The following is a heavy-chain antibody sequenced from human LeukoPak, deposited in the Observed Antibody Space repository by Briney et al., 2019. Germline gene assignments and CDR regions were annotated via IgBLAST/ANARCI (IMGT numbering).Heavy chain of an antibody. V-gene: IGHV4-59*08. CDR1: GGSINSYY. Sequence: PSETLSLTCTVSGGSINSYYWSWIRQPPGKGLEWIGYIYYSGSTNYNPSLKSRVTISVDTSKNQFSLKLRSVTAADTAVYYCARGDNPSGWYSVYFDYWGQGTLVTVSS. CDR2: IYYSGST. CDR3: ARGDNPSGWYSVYFDY. D-gene: IGHD6-19*01. J-gene: IGHJ4*02.